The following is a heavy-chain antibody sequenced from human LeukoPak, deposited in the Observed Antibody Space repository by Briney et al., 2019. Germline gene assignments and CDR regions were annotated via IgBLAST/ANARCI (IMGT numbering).Heavy chain of an antibody. Sequence: ASVKVSCKASGYTFTSYAMNWVRQAPGQGLEWMGGIIPTFGTANYAQKFQGRVTITADESTSTAYMELSSLRSEDTAVYYCARGARPRGYYDSSGYPNWGQGTLVTVSS. CDR2: IIPTFGTA. J-gene: IGHJ4*02. V-gene: IGHV1-69*13. D-gene: IGHD3-22*01. CDR3: ARGARPRGYYDSSGYPN. CDR1: GYTFTSYA.